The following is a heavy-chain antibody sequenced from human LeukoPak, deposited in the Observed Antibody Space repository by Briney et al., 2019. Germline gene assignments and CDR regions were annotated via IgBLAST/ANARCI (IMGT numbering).Heavy chain of an antibody. V-gene: IGHV3-53*01. J-gene: IGHJ4*02. Sequence: GGSLRLSCAASGFTVSSNYMSWVRQAPGKGLEWVSVIYSGGSTYYADSVKGRFTISRDNSKNTLYLQMNSLRAEDTAVYYCARERVRRRGYYDSSGYYDYWGQGTLVTVSS. CDR2: IYSGGST. D-gene: IGHD3-22*01. CDR3: ARERVRRRGYYDSSGYYDY. CDR1: GFTVSSNY.